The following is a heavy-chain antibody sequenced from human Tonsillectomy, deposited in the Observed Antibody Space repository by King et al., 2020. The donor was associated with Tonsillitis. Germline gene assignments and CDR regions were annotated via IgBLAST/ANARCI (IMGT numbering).Heavy chain of an antibody. Sequence: VQLQQWGAGLLKPSETLSLTCAVYGGSFSDYYWSWIRQPPGKGLEWIGEINHSGSTKYNPSLKSRVTISVDTSKNQFSLKLSSVTAADTAVYYCAGAHDYGDHFFDYWGQGTLVTVSS. J-gene: IGHJ4*02. D-gene: IGHD4-17*01. CDR1: GGSFSDYY. CDR3: AGAHDYGDHFFDY. CDR2: INHSGST. V-gene: IGHV4-34*01.